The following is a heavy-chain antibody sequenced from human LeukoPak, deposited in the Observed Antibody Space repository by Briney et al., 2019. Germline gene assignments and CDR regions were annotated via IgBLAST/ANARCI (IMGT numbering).Heavy chain of an antibody. J-gene: IGHJ1*01. CDR3: ARGSDYYGSGSYYPAEYFQH. CDR2: ISAYNGNT. V-gene: IGHV1-18*01. CDR1: GYTFTSYG. D-gene: IGHD3-10*01. Sequence: ASVTVSCKASGYTFTSYGISWVRQAPGQGLEWMGWISAYNGNTNHAQKLQGRVTMTTDTSTSTAYMELRSLRSDDTAVYYCARGSDYYGSGSYYPAEYFQHWGQGTLVTVSS.